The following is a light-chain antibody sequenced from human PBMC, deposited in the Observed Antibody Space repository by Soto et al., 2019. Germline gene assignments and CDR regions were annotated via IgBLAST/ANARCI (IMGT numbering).Light chain of an antibody. V-gene: IGKV1-9*01. CDR1: QSSSTW. CDR2: AAS. J-gene: IGKJ1*01. CDR3: QQLNSYPPGT. Sequence: DIQMTQSPSTLSASVGDRVTITCRASQSSSTWLAWYQQKPGKAPKLLIYAASTLQSGVPSRFRGSGSGTEFTLTISSLQPEDFATYYSQQLNSYPPGTFGQGTKADI.